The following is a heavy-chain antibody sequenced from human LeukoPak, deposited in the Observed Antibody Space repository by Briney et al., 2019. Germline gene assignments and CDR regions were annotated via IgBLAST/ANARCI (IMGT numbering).Heavy chain of an antibody. CDR2: IKQDGSDK. V-gene: IGHV3-7*04. D-gene: IGHD1-26*01. J-gene: IGHJ4*02. Sequence: GGSLRLSCAASGLTFSSYWMSWVRQAPGKGLEWVANIKQDGSDKYYLDSVKGRFTISRDNAKNSLYLQMNSLRAEDTAVYYCARDLGYYRADYWGQGTLVTVSS. CDR3: ARDLGYYRADY. CDR1: GLTFSSYW.